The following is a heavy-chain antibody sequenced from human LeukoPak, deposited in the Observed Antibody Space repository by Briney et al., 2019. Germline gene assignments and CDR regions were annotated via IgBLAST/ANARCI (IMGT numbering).Heavy chain of an antibody. CDR1: GFTFSSYA. CDR2: VGGSNGIT. CDR3: ARNENSGWGYFDY. D-gene: IGHD5-12*01. V-gene: IGHV3-23*01. Sequence: GGSLRLSCAASGFTFSSYAMSWVRQAPGKGLEWVSVVGGSNGITFYVGSVKGRFTISRDNSKDTLYLQMNSLRAEDTAVYYCARNENSGWGYFDYWGQGTLVTVSS. J-gene: IGHJ4*02.